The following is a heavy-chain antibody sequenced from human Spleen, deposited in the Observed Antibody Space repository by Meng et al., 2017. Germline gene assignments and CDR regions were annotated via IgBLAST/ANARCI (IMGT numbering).Heavy chain of an antibody. V-gene: IGHV1-2*06. CDR2: INPNSGDR. Sequence: QVQLVQSGAEVKKPGASVKVSCKASGYTFTAYYIYWVRQAPGQGLEWMGRINPNSGDRNYAQKFQGRVTMTRDTSISTAYMELSRLRSDDTAVYYCARTNWNDGSYYFDYWGQGTLVTVSS. J-gene: IGHJ4*02. D-gene: IGHD1-20*01. CDR3: ARTNWNDGSYYFDY. CDR1: GYTFTAYY.